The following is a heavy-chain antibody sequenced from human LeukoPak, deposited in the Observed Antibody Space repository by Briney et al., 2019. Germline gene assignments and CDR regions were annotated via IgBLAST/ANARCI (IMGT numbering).Heavy chain of an antibody. Sequence: GGSLRLSYAASVFTFSSYSMHWHRQAPGKGLEWVSSISSSSSYIYYADSVKGRFTISRDNAKNSLYLQMNSLRAEDTAVYYCARGRSRWRSGDYYMDVWGKGTTVTVSS. J-gene: IGHJ6*03. CDR2: ISSSSSYI. D-gene: IGHD6-13*01. V-gene: IGHV3-21*01. CDR3: ARGRSRWRSGDYYMDV. CDR1: VFTFSSYS.